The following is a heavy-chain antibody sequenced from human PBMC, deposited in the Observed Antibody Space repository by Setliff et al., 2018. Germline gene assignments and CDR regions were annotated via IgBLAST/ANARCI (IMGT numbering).Heavy chain of an antibody. Sequence: PSETLSLTCTVSGVSISSHYWSWVRQPPGKGLEFIGYVFYNGAAKYDPSLKSRVTMSVDTSKTQFSLKLNSMTTADTAVYYCARGGTYRYFDYWGQGALVTVSS. CDR1: GVSISSHY. CDR2: VFYNGAA. J-gene: IGHJ4*02. CDR3: ARGGTYRYFDY. V-gene: IGHV4-59*11.